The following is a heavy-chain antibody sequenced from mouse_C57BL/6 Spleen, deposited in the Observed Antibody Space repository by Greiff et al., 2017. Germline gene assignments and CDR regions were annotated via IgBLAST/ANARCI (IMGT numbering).Heavy chain of an antibody. V-gene: IGHV1-26*01. CDR1: GYTFTDYY. CDR3: ARGRTDYFDD. CDR2: INPNNGGT. Sequence: EVQLQQSGPELVKPGASVKISCKASGYTFTDYYMNWVKQSHGKSLEWIGDINPNNGGTSYNQKFKGKATLTVDKSSSTAYMELRSLTSEDSAVYYCARGRTDYFDDWGQGTTLTVSS. J-gene: IGHJ2*01.